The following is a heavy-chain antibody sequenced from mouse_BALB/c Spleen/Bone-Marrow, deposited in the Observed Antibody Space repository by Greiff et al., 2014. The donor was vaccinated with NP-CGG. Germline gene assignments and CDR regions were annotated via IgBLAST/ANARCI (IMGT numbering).Heavy chain of an antibody. CDR2: ISDGGSYI. CDR3: TRDRGVQGYAMDY. CDR1: GFTFSDFY. J-gene: IGHJ4*01. D-gene: IGHD2-14*01. V-gene: IGHV5-4*02. Sequence: DVMLVESGGGLVKPGGSLKLSCAASGFTFSDFYMYWVRQTPEKRLECVATISDGGSYIYYPDSVKGRFTISRDDAKNNLYLQMSSLKSEDTAMYYCTRDRGVQGYAMDYWGQGTSVTVSS.